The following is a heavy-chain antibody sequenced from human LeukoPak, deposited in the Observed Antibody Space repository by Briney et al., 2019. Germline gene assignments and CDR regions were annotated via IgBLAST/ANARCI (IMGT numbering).Heavy chain of an antibody. CDR3: ARDRQSRYGMDV. J-gene: IGHJ6*02. V-gene: IGHV3-11*01. CDR2: ISSSGSTT. D-gene: IGHD2/OR15-2a*01. CDR1: GFTFSDYY. Sequence: RSGGSLRLSCEASGFTFSDYYINWMRQAPGKGLEWVSSISSSGSTTYYADSVKGRFTVSRDNAKTSLYLQMNSLRAEDTALYFCARDRQSRYGMDVWGQGTTVTVS.